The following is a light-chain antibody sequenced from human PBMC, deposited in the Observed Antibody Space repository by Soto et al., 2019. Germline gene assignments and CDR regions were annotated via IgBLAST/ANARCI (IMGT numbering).Light chain of an antibody. CDR1: QSVSSSY. J-gene: IGKJ3*01. CDR2: GAS. Sequence: EIVLTQSPGTLSLSPGERATLSCRASQSVSSSYLAWHQQKPGQAHRLLIYGASSRATGIPDRFSGSGSGTDFTLTISRLEPEDFAVYYCQQYGSSPPFTFGPGTKVDIK. V-gene: IGKV3-20*01. CDR3: QQYGSSPPFT.